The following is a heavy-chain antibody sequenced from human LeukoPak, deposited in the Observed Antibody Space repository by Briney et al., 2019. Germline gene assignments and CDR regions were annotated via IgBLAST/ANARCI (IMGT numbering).Heavy chain of an antibody. CDR3: AREKALYYYGSGSYYYFDY. CDR2: IYYSGST. CDR1: GGSISSYC. J-gene: IGHJ4*02. Sequence: SETLSLTCTVSGGSISSYCWSWIRQPPGKGLEWIGYIYYSGSTNYNPSLKSRVTISVDTSKNQFSLKLSSVTAADTAVYYCAREKALYYYGSGSYYYFDYWGQGTLVTVSS. V-gene: IGHV4-59*01. D-gene: IGHD3-10*01.